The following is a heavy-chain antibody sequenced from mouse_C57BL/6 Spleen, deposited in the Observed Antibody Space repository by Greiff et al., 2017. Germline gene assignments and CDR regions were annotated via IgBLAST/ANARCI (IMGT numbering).Heavy chain of an antibody. CDR1: GYTFTSYW. D-gene: IGHD1-1*01. Sequence: VQLQQSGAELVMPGASVKLSCKASGYTFTSYWMHWVKQRPGQGLEWIGEIDPSDSYTNYNQKFKGKSTLTVDKSSSTAYMQLSSLTSEDSAVYYCARFTTEGDYWGQGTTLTVSS. CDR2: IDPSDSYT. J-gene: IGHJ2*01. CDR3: ARFTTEGDY. V-gene: IGHV1-69*01.